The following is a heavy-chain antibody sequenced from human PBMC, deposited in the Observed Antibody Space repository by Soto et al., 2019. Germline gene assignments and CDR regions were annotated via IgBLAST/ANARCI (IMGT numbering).Heavy chain of an antibody. CDR1: GYTFTSYC. CDR2: INDYNNNT. CDR3: ARRDFWSGPTDYYYYMDV. D-gene: IGHD3-3*01. V-gene: IGHV1-18*01. Sequence: GASVKVSCKASGYTFTSYCISWVRQAPGQGLEWMGWINDYNNNTYYAQKFQGRVTMTADTSTSTAYMELRSLRSDDTAMYYCARRDFWSGPTDYYYYMDVWGKGTTVTVSS. J-gene: IGHJ6*03.